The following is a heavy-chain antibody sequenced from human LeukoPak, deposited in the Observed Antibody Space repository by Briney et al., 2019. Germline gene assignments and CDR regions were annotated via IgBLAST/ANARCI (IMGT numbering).Heavy chain of an antibody. J-gene: IGHJ6*03. CDR1: GFTFSSYG. D-gene: IGHD6-13*01. CDR3: AKDGPHHGSTWFRLDYYYYMDV. CDR2: IRYDGSNK. Sequence: GGSLRLSCVASGFTFSSYGMHWVRQAPGKGLEWVSFIRYDGSNKDYADSVKGRFTISRDNSKNTLYLQMNSLRAEDTAVYYCAKDGPHHGSTWFRLDYYYYMDVWDKGTTVTISS. V-gene: IGHV3-30*02.